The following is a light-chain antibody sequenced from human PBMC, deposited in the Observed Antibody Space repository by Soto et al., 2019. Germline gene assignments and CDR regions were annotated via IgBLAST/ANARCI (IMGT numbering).Light chain of an antibody. Sequence: DIHMTQSPSTLSASVGDRVTITCRASQSIEIYLAWHQQIPGRAPKVLISRTSDLESGVPSRFRWSGSGKELTLTTSSLQPDDFATYYCPQYLSYHLTVGGGTKVDIK. J-gene: IGKJ4*01. CDR3: PQYLSYHLT. CDR2: RTS. CDR1: QSIEIY. V-gene: IGKV1-5*03.